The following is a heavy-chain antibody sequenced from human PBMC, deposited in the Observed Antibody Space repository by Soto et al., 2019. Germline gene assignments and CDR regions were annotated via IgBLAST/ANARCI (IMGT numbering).Heavy chain of an antibody. D-gene: IGHD5-12*01. CDR3: VKDGLSGYFNGGAFDI. Sequence: GGSLRLSCSASGFTFSTYSMHWVRQAPGKGLEKVSSISSDGGSTHYADSVKGRITISRDNSKSTLYLQMSSLRAEDTAVYYCVKDGLSGYFNGGAFDIWGQGTMVTVSS. V-gene: IGHV3-64D*08. J-gene: IGHJ3*02. CDR1: GFTFSTYS. CDR2: ISSDGGST.